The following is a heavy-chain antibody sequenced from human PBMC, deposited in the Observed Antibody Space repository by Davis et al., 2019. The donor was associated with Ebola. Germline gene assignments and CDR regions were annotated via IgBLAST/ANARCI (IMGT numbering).Heavy chain of an antibody. V-gene: IGHV5-51*01. CDR3: ARTGDYSRGYYYYGMDV. Sequence: GESLKISCKGSGYSFTSYWIGWVRQMPGKGLEWMGIIYPGDSDTRYSPSFQGQVTISADKSTSTAYLQWSSLKASDAAMYYCARTGDYSRGYYYYGMDVWGQGTTVTVSS. CDR1: GYSFTSYW. CDR2: IYPGDSDT. D-gene: IGHD4-11*01. J-gene: IGHJ6*02.